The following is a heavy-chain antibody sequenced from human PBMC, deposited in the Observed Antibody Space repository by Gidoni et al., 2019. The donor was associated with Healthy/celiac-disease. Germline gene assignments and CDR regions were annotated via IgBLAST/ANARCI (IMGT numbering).Heavy chain of an antibody. Sequence: QVQLQQWGAGLLTPSDTLSLTCAVYGGSFRGYSCTWIRQPPGKGLEWIGEINHSGSTNYNPSLKSRVTISVDTSKNQFSLKLSSVTAADTAVYYCARSRGYSSSWSPGPPLYFDYWGQGTLVTVSS. CDR1: GGSFRGYS. V-gene: IGHV4-34*01. CDR3: ARSRGYSSSWSPGPPLYFDY. J-gene: IGHJ4*02. D-gene: IGHD6-13*01. CDR2: INHSGST.